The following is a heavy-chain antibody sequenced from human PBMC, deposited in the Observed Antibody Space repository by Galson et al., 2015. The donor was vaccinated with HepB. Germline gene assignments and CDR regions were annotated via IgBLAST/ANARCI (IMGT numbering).Heavy chain of an antibody. V-gene: IGHV3-53*01. CDR2: IYSGSTI. Sequence: SLRLSCAASGFTVSSNYMSWVRQAPGKGLEWVSVIYSGSTIYYADSVKGRFTISRDNSKNTLYLQMNSLRAEDTAVYYCARVNNDFWSGYYGGWIDPWGQGTLVTVSS. D-gene: IGHD3-3*01. J-gene: IGHJ5*02. CDR3: ARVNNDFWSGYYGGWIDP. CDR1: GFTVSSNY.